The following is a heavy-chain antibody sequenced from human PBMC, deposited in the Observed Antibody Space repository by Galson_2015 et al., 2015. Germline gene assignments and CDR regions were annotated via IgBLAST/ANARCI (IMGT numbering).Heavy chain of an antibody. V-gene: IGHV3-48*02. CDR1: GFTFRDYS. J-gene: IGHJ6*04. CDR3: ASDGPGVLRFLDV. CDR2: ISNGGSTI. Sequence: SLRLSCAASGFTFRDYSMNWVRQAPGKGLEWISYISNGGSTIYYADSVKGRFTISRDNAKNSLYLQVNSLRDEDTAVYYCASDGPGVLRFLDVWGKGTTVTVSS. D-gene: IGHD3-3*01.